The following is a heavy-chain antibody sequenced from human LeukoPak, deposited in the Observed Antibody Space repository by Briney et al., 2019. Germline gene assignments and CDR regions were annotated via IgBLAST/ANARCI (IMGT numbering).Heavy chain of an antibody. CDR2: ITPMFGTS. Sequence: GASVKVSCKASGGTFSRHTISWVRQSPGQGLEWMGGITPMFGTSNYAQKSRGRVTITADESTSTAYVELSSLRSEDTAVYYCARDSSEFRSLLFHWSQGTLVTVSS. J-gene: IGHJ1*01. CDR1: GGTFSRHT. D-gene: IGHD1-14*01. V-gene: IGHV1-69*13. CDR3: ARDSSEFRSLLFH.